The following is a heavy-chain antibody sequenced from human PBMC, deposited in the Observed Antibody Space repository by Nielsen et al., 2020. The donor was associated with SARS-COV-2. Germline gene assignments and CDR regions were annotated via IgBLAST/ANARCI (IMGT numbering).Heavy chain of an antibody. Sequence: ASVKVSCKASGYTFTSYGINWVRQAPGQGLEWMGWISAYNGNTNYAQKLQGRVTMTTDTSTSTAYMELRSLRSDDTAVYYCARDQEVRGRNWFDPWGQGTLVTVSS. CDR3: ARDQEVRGRNWFDP. CDR1: GYTFTSYG. CDR2: ISAYNGNT. J-gene: IGHJ5*02. V-gene: IGHV1-18*04. D-gene: IGHD3-10*01.